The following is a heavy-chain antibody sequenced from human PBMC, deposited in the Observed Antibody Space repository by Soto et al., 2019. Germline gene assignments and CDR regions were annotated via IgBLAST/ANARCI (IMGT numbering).Heavy chain of an antibody. Sequence: PSETLSLTCAVYGGSFSGYYLSWIRQSPGKGLEWIGEVNPTGSTKYNPSLKSRVTISVDTSKNQFSLNLNSVTAADTALYYCARSREQWLVDAFDIWGQGTMVTV. D-gene: IGHD6-19*01. CDR1: GGSFSGYY. V-gene: IGHV4-34*01. CDR2: VNPTGST. CDR3: ARSREQWLVDAFDI. J-gene: IGHJ3*02.